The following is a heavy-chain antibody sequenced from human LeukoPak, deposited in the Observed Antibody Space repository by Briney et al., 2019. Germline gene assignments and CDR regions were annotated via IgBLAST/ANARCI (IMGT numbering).Heavy chain of an antibody. J-gene: IGHJ4*02. Sequence: SETLSLTCTVSGGSISSYYWSWIRQPPGKGLEWIGYIYYSGSTNYNPSLKSRVTISVDTSKNQFSLKLSSVTAADTAVYYCARAWGTYSSSWDYFDYWGQGTLVTVSS. V-gene: IGHV4-59*01. CDR3: ARAWGTYSSSWDYFDY. D-gene: IGHD6-13*01. CDR1: GGSISSYY. CDR2: IYYSGST.